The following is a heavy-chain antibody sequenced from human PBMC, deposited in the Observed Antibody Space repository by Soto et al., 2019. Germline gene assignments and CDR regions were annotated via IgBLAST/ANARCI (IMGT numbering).Heavy chain of an antibody. CDR1: GFTFSDHY. V-gene: IGHV3-72*01. D-gene: IGHD2-2*02. CDR2: TRNKANSYTT. Sequence: GGSLRLSCAASGFTFSDHYMDWVRQAPGKGLEWVGRTRNKANSYTTEYAASVKGRFTISRDDSKNSLYLQMNSLKTEDTAVYYCARVSPWRYCSSTSCYIDYWGQGTLVTVSS. CDR3: ARVSPWRYCSSTSCYIDY. J-gene: IGHJ4*02.